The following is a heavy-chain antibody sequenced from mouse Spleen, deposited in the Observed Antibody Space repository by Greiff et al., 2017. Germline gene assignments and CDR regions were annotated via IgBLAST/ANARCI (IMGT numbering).Heavy chain of an antibody. Sequence: EVKLMESGAELVKPGASVKLSCTASGFNIKDTYMHWVKQRPEQGLEWIGRIDPANGNTKYDPKFQGKATITADTSSNTAYLQLSSLTSEDTAVYYCAREDYYYGSSYLDYWGQGTTLTVSS. CDR1: GFNIKDTY. CDR3: AREDYYYGSSYLDY. D-gene: IGHD1-1*01. CDR2: IDPANGNT. J-gene: IGHJ2*01. V-gene: IGHV14-3*02.